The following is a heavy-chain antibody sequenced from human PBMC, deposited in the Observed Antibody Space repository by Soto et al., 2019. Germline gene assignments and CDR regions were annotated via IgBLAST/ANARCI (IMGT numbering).Heavy chain of an antibody. V-gene: IGHV4-59*08. D-gene: IGHD4-17*01. CDR1: GGSISNYD. J-gene: IGHJ4*02. Sequence: SETLSLTCIVSGGSISNYDWSWIRQPPGKGLEWIGYIYYSWSTNYNPSLKSRVTISVDTSKNQFSLKLSSVTASHTTVYYGASYGGNSVYFYYWGQGPLVIVSS. CDR3: ASYGGNSVYFYY. CDR2: IYYSWST.